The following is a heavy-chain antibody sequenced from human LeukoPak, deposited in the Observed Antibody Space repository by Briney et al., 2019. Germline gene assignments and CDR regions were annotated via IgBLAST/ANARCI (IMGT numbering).Heavy chain of an antibody. CDR2: IYTSGST. J-gene: IGHJ5*02. V-gene: IGHV4-4*07. CDR3: ARDPRYSSSSSGNWFDP. D-gene: IGHD6-6*01. CDR1: GGSISSYY. Sequence: SETLSLTCTVSGGSISSYYWSWIRQPAGKGLEWIGRIYTSGSTNYNHSLKSRVTMSVDTSKNQFSLKLSSVTAADTAVYYCARDPRYSSSSSGNWFDPWGQGTLVTVSS.